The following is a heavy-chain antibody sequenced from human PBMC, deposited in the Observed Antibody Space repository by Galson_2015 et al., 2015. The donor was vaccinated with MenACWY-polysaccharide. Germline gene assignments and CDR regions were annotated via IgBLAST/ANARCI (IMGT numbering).Heavy chain of an antibody. CDR1: GFAFSSYA. Sequence: SLRLSCAASGFAFSSYAMHWVRQAPGKGLEWLAIISYDGNIKYYADSVKGRFTISRDNSKNILYLQMDSQTTEDTAIFYCARDRNTYLGGNWFAPWGQVILVTVSS. CDR2: ISYDGNIK. CDR3: ARDRNTYLGGNWFAP. J-gene: IGHJ5*02. D-gene: IGHD3-16*01. V-gene: IGHV3-30-3*01.